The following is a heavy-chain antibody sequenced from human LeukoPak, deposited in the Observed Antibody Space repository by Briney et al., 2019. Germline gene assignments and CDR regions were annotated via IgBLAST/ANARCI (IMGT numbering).Heavy chain of an antibody. J-gene: IGHJ4*02. V-gene: IGHV3-23*01. CDR3: AKYSKYYYGSGSSDC. Sequence: PGGSLRLSCAASGFTFSSYAMSWVRQAPGKGLEWVSAISGSGGSTYYADSVKGRFTISRDNSKNTLYLQMNSLRAEDTAVYYCAKYSKYYYGSGSSDCWGQGTLVTVSS. CDR1: GFTFSSYA. CDR2: ISGSGGST. D-gene: IGHD3-10*01.